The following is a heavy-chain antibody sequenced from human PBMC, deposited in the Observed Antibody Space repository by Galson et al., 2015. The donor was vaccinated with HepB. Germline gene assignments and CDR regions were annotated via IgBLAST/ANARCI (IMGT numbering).Heavy chain of an antibody. D-gene: IGHD3-10*01. CDR3: ARRISLVRGIITKPDYYYGMDV. V-gene: IGHV3-7*03. Sequence: SLRLSCAASGFTFSSYWMNWVRQAPGKGLEWVAHINQDGSSKYYVDSVKGRFPISRDNAKDSVYRQLDSLRAEDTAVYYCARRISLVRGIITKPDYYYGMDVWGQGTTVTVAS. CDR1: GFTFSSYW. CDR2: INQDGSSK. J-gene: IGHJ6*02.